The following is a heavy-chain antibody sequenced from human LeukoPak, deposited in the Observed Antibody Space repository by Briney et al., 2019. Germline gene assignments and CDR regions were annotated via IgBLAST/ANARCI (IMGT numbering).Heavy chain of an antibody. CDR2: ISGSGGST. Sequence: PGGSLRLSCAASGFTFSSYAMSWVRQAPGKGLEWVSAISGSGGSTYYADSVKGRFTISRDNSKNTLYLQMNSLRAEDTAVYYCAKASDPVLRFLEWLLSAYFDYWGQGTLVTVSS. CDR3: AKASDPVLRFLEWLLSAYFDY. V-gene: IGHV3-23*01. CDR1: GFTFSSYA. J-gene: IGHJ4*02. D-gene: IGHD3-3*01.